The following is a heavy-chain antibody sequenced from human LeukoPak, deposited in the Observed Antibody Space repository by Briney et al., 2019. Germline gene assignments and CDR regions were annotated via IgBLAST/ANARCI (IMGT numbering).Heavy chain of an antibody. Sequence: GGSLRLSCAASGFTFSTHNMNWVRQAPGKGLEWVSSISGSSGYIYYADSVRGRFTISRDNSKNTLYLQMSSLRAEDTAVYYCAKGLQKVDSSSSFDYWGQGTLVTVSS. CDR2: ISGSSGYI. CDR3: AKGLQKVDSSSSFDY. V-gene: IGHV3-21*01. J-gene: IGHJ4*02. D-gene: IGHD6-6*01. CDR1: GFTFSTHN.